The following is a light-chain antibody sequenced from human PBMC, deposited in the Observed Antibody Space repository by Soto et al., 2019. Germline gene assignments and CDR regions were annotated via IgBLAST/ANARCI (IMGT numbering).Light chain of an antibody. CDR1: SRDVGGYNY. Sequence: QSVLTQPASVSGSPGQSITISCTGTSRDVGGYNYVSWYQQHPGKAPKLMIYDVSNRPSGVSNRFSDSKSGNTASLTISGLQAEDEADYYCSSYTSSSTYAFGTGTKVTVL. J-gene: IGLJ1*01. CDR2: DVS. V-gene: IGLV2-14*01. CDR3: SSYTSSSTYA.